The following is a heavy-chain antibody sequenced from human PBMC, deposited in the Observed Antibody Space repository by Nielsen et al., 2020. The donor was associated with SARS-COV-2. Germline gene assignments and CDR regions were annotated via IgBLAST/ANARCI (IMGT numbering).Heavy chain of an antibody. CDR3: ARGRSGIAAAGTGNWFDP. D-gene: IGHD6-13*01. V-gene: IGHV3-74*01. CDR2: INSDGSST. Sequence: GGSLRLSCAASGFTFSSYWMHWVRQAPGKGLVWVSCINSDGSSTSYADSVKGRFTISRDNAKNTLYLQMNSLRAEDTAVYYCARGRSGIAAAGTGNWFDPWGQGTLVTVSS. J-gene: IGHJ5*02. CDR1: GFTFSSYW.